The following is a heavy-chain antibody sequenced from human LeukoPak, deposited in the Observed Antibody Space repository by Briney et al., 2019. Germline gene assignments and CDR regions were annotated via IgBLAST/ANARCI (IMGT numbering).Heavy chain of an antibody. CDR2: FDPEDGET. J-gene: IGHJ4*02. V-gene: IGHV1-24*01. CDR3: ATGRPTTRIQQWFWLTN. CDR1: GYTLTELS. D-gene: IGHD5-18*01. Sequence: ASVKVSCKVSGYTLTELSMHWVRQAPGKGLEWMGGFDPEDGETIYAQKFQGRVTMTEDTSTDTAYMELSSLRSEDTAVYYCATGRPTTRIQQWFWLTNWGQGTLVTVSS.